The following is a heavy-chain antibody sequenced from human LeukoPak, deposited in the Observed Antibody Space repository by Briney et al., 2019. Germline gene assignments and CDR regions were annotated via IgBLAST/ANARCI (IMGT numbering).Heavy chain of an antibody. Sequence: MAGGSLRLSCAASGFTFSSYSMNWVRQAPGKGLEWVSSISSSSSYIYFADSVKGRFTISRDNSKNTLYLQMNSLRAEDTAVYYCANPPTVTTIRFDPWGQGTLVTVSS. J-gene: IGHJ5*02. V-gene: IGHV3-21*04. CDR2: ISSSSSYI. CDR1: GFTFSSYS. D-gene: IGHD4-17*01. CDR3: ANPPTVTTIRFDP.